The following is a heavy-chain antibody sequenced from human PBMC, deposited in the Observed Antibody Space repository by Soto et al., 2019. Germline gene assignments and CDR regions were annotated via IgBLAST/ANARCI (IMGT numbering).Heavy chain of an antibody. D-gene: IGHD2-15*01. CDR2: ISGYNGNS. CDR3: AREDIQDIVVVVVAPEGLGY. V-gene: IGHV1-18*01. J-gene: IGHJ4*02. Sequence: GASVKVSCKASGYTFTSYGISWVRQAPGQGLEWMGRISGYNGNSNYAQNLQGRVTMTTDTSTSTAYMELRSLRSDDTAVYYCAREDIQDIVVVVVAPEGLGYWGQGTLLTVSS. CDR1: GYTFTSYG.